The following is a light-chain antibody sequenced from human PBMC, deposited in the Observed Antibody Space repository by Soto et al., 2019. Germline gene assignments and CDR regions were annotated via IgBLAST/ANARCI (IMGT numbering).Light chain of an antibody. CDR2: GAT. CDR1: QSVSRSY. J-gene: IGKJ1*01. V-gene: IGKV3-20*01. CDR3: QQYGSSAWT. Sequence: EMVLPQSPGTPPLSPGERATLSCSASQSVSRSYLAWYQQKPGQAPRLLIYGATSRSTGIPHCFSGSGSGTDFTLTISRLEPQDGALYYCQQYGSSAWTLGQGTKVEIK.